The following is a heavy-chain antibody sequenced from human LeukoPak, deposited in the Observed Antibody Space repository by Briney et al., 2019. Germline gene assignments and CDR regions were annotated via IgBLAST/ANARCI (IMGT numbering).Heavy chain of an antibody. Sequence: GGSLRLSCAASGFTFSSYWMHWVRQAPGKGLVWVSRINTDGSTTIYADSVKGRFTISRDNAKNTLYLQMSSLRDEDTAVYYCARDWYSGSQGYWGQGTLVTVSS. J-gene: IGHJ4*02. CDR2: INTDGSTT. D-gene: IGHD1-26*01. CDR1: GFTFSSYW. CDR3: ARDWYSGSQGY. V-gene: IGHV3-74*01.